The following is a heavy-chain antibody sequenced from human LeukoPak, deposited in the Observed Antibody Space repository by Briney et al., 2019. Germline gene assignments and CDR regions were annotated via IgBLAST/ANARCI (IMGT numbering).Heavy chain of an antibody. CDR1: GATFTSYA. Sequence: ASVKVSCKASGATFTSYAISWVRQAPGQGLEWMGGIIPNSGGTNYAQKFQGRVTMTRDTSISTAYMELSRLRSDDTAVYYCARGPAAVVVAATLYFQHWGQGTLVTVAS. D-gene: IGHD2-15*01. CDR2: IIPNSGGT. CDR3: ARGPAAVVVAATLYFQH. V-gene: IGHV1-2*02. J-gene: IGHJ1*01.